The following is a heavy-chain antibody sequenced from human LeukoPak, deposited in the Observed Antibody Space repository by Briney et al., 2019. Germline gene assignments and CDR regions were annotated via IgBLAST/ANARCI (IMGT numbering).Heavy chain of an antibody. J-gene: IGHJ5*02. CDR3: ARESLTWLQSRTSWFDP. CDR2: INHSGST. Sequence: SETLSLTCAVYGGSFSGYYWSWIRQPPGKGLEWIGEINHSGSTNYNPSLKSRVTISVDSSKNQFSLRLSSVTAADTAVYYCARESLTWLQSRTSWFDPWGQGTRVTVSS. D-gene: IGHD5-24*01. V-gene: IGHV4-34*01. CDR1: GGSFSGYY.